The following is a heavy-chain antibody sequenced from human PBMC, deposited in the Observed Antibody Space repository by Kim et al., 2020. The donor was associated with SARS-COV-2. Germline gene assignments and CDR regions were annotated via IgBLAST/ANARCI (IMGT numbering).Heavy chain of an antibody. J-gene: IGHJ3*02. CDR2: INPNSGDT. CDR3: AREMSSSWYGFDI. D-gene: IGHD6-13*01. V-gene: IGHV1-2*05. Sequence: ASVKVSCKASGYTFTDYYMHWVRQAPGQGLEWMGRINPNSGDTNYAQKFQGRVTMTRDTSISTAYMEVSRLRSDDTVVYYCAREMSSSWYGFDIWGQGTMVTVSS. CDR1: GYTFTDYY.